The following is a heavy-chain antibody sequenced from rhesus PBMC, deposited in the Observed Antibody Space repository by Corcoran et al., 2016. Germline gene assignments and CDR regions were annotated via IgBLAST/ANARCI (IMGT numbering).Heavy chain of an antibody. D-gene: IGHD2-15*01. CDR3: ARSSCSSTYCSSVFDYFEF. CDR2: ISGCSAKP. J-gene: IGHJ1*01. Sequence: QVQLQESGPGLVKPSETLSLTCAVSGGSISSSNWWSWIRQPPGKGLAWIGYISGCSAKPYYNPSLRSRDTISTDPPKIQFSLRLRSVTAADSAVYYCARSSCSSTYCSSVFDYFEFWGQGALVTVSS. V-gene: IGHV4-65*01. CDR1: GGSISSSNW.